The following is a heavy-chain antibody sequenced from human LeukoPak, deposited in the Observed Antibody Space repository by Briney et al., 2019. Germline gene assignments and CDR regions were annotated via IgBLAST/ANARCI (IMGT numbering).Heavy chain of an antibody. V-gene: IGHV5-51*01. CDR2: IYPGDSDT. J-gene: IGHJ4*02. CDR3: ASPPARECSSISCPLSY. D-gene: IGHD2-2*01. Sequence: GESLKISCKVSGYSFTSYWIAWVRQMPGKGLEWMGIIYPGDSDTRYSPSFQGQVTISVDKSVSAAYLQWSSLKASDTAMYYCASPPARECSSISCPLSYWGQGTLVTVSS. CDR1: GYSFTSYW.